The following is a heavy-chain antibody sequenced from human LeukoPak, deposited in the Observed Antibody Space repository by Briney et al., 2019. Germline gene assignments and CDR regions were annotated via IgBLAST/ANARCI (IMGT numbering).Heavy chain of an antibody. V-gene: IGHV3-33*01. CDR3: ARVPGIAVP. J-gene: IGHJ4*02. CDR2: IWYDGSNK. D-gene: IGHD6-19*01. CDR1: GFTFSSYG. Sequence: GRSLRLSCAASGFTFSSYGMHWVRQAPGKGLEWVAVIWYDGSNKYYADSVKGRFTISRDNAKNTLYLQMNSLRAEDTAVYYCARVPGIAVPWGQGTLVTVSS.